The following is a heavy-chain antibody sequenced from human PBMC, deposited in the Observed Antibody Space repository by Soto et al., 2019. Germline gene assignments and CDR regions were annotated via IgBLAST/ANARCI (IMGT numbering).Heavy chain of an antibody. D-gene: IGHD3-22*01. Sequence: SETLSLTCAVYGGSFSGYYWSWIRQPPGKGLEWIGEINHSGSTNYNPSLKSRVTISVDTSKNQFSLQLNSVTPEDTAVYYCARVTLYYDSSGYYLSYFDYWGQGTLVTVSS. V-gene: IGHV4-34*01. CDR3: ARVTLYYDSSGYYLSYFDY. J-gene: IGHJ4*02. CDR1: GGSFSGYY. CDR2: INHSGST.